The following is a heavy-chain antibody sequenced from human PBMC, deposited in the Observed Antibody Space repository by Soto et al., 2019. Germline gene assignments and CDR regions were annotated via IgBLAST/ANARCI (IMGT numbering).Heavy chain of an antibody. CDR3: ARARCSGGSCSYYYYGMDV. Sequence: SETLSLTCTVSGGSISGYYWNWIRQPPGKGLEWIGFIYYSGNTNYNPSLKSRVTISIDSSKNQFSLKLSSVTAADTAVYYCARARCSGGSCSYYYYGMDVWGQGTTVTVSS. D-gene: IGHD2-15*01. J-gene: IGHJ6*02. CDR1: GGSISGYY. V-gene: IGHV4-59*01. CDR2: IYYSGNT.